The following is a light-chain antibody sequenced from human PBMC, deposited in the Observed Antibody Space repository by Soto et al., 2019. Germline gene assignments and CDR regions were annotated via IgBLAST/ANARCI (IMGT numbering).Light chain of an antibody. V-gene: IGLV2-14*01. J-gene: IGLJ1*01. CDR2: DVS. CDR3: GSYTTSSTLYV. CDR1: SSDVGGYNY. Sequence: QSVLTQPASVSGSPGQPITISCTGTSSDVGGYNYVSWYQQHPGKAPKVMIYDVSNRPSGVSNRFSGSKSGNTASLTISGLQAEDEADYYCGSYTTSSTLYVFGTGTKLTVL.